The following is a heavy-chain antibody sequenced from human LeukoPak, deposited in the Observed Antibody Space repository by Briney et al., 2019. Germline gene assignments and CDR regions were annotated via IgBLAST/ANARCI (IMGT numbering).Heavy chain of an antibody. CDR1: GGSISSYY. Sequence: PSETLSLTCTVSGGSISSYYWSWIRQPPGKGLEWIGCVYYSGSTNYNPSLKSRVTISVDTSKSQFSLKLSSVTAADTAVYYCARSGGYSYGSYYYYMDVWGKGTTATVSS. V-gene: IGHV4-59*01. CDR2: VYYSGST. J-gene: IGHJ6*03. D-gene: IGHD5-18*01. CDR3: ARSGGYSYGSYYYYMDV.